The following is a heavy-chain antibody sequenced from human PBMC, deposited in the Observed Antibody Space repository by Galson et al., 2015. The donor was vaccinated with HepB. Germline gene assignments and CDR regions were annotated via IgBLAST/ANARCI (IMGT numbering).Heavy chain of an antibody. J-gene: IGHJ6*02. CDR2: ISSSSSTI. CDR3: ARDLKVPAAFATYYYYGMDV. CDR1: GFTFSSYS. Sequence: SLRLSCAASGFTFSSYSMNWVRQAPGKGLEWVSYISSSSSTIYYADSVKGRFTISRDNAKNSLYLQMNSLRAEDTAVYYCARDLKVPAAFATYYYYGMDVWGQGTTVTVSS. V-gene: IGHV3-48*04. D-gene: IGHD2-2*01.